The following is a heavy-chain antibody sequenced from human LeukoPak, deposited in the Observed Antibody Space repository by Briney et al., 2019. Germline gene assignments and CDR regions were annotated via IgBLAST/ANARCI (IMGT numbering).Heavy chain of an antibody. CDR3: ARANDNYYYYYMDV. V-gene: IGHV3-74*01. J-gene: IGHJ6*03. CDR2: INSDGSST. Sequence: GGSLRLSCAASGFTFSSYWMHWVRQAPGKGLVWVSRINSDGSSTSYADSVKGRFTISRDNAKNSLYLQMNSLRAEDTAVYYCARANDNYYYYYMDVWGKGTTVTISS. CDR1: GFTFSSYW. D-gene: IGHD3-9*01.